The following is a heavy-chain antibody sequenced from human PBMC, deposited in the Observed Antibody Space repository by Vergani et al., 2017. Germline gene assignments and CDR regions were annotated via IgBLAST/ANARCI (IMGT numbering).Heavy chain of an antibody. D-gene: IGHD6-19*01. CDR3: ARAGSAINWFDP. J-gene: IGHJ5*02. V-gene: IGHV4-34*09. Sequence: QVQLQESGPGLVKPSQTLSLTCTVSGGSISSYYWSWIRQPPGKGLEWIGEINHSGSTNYNPSLKSRVTISVDTSKNQFSLKLSSVTAADTAVYYCARAGSAINWFDPWGQGTLVTVSS. CDR2: INHSGST. CDR1: GGSISSYY.